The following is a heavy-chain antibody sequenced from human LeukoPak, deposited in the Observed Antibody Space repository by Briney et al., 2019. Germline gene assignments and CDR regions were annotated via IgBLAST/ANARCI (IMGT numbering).Heavy chain of an antibody. CDR1: GFTFSSYA. D-gene: IGHD6-13*01. V-gene: IGHV3-23*01. J-gene: IGHJ5*02. CDR2: ISGRGGST. CDR3: AKVGPQLVLARHKWFAP. Sequence: GGSLRVSCAASGFTFSSYAMSWVRQAPGKGLEGVSSISGRGGSTYYADSVKGRFTISRDISKNTLYLQMNSLRAEDTAVYYCAKVGPQLVLARHKWFAPWGQRTLVTVSS.